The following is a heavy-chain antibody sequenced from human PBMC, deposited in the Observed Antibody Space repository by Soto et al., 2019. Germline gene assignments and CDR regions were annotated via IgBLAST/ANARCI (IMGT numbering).Heavy chain of an antibody. CDR3: ARDWQQLVPLDY. CDR1: GFTVSSNY. V-gene: IGHV3-53*01. J-gene: IGHJ4*02. CDR2: IYSGGTI. Sequence: PGGSLRLSCAASGFTVSSNYMSWVRQAPGKGLEWVSVIYSGGTIYYADSVKGRFTISRDNAKNSLYLQMNSLRDEDTAVYYCARDWQQLVPLDYWGQGTLVTVSS. D-gene: IGHD6-13*01.